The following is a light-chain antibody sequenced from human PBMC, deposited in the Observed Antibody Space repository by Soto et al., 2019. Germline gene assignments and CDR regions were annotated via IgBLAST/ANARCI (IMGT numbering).Light chain of an antibody. CDR3: QQSYSTLWT. V-gene: IGKV1-39*01. Sequence: DIQMTQSRCSLSASVGDRVTIPCRASQSMSSYLNWYQQKPGKAPKLLIYAASSLQSGVPSRFSCSGSGTDFTLTISSLQPEDFATYYCQQSYSTLWTFGQGTKVDIK. J-gene: IGKJ1*01. CDR1: QSMSSY. CDR2: AAS.